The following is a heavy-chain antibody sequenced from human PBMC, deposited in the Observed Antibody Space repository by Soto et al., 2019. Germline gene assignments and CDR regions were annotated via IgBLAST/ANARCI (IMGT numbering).Heavy chain of an antibody. D-gene: IGHD6-13*01. Sequence: SQTLSLTCAIAWDSVSSNSAAWNWIRQSPSRGLEWLGRTYYRSKWYNDYAVSVKSRITINPDTSKNQFSLQLNSVTPEDTAVYCCARDQRQQPRWDVWGQGTTVTVSS. J-gene: IGHJ6*02. CDR1: WDSVSSNSAA. V-gene: IGHV6-1*01. CDR2: TYYRSKWYN. CDR3: ARDQRQQPRWDV.